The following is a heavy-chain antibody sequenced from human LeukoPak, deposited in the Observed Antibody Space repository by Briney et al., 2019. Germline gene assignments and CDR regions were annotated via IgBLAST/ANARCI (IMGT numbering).Heavy chain of an antibody. Sequence: GGSLTLSCPVSALTFSNVCMHWVRHPPGHGLVWVSRINSAGTSTVYADPVKGPFIISRDKAKNMLYLQVNSVRDDETAVYYCSSFCACDNWGQGTMVTVSS. D-gene: IGHD3-3*01. CDR1: ALTFSNVC. V-gene: IGHV3-74*03. J-gene: IGHJ3*02. CDR3: SSFCACDN. CDR2: INSAGTST.